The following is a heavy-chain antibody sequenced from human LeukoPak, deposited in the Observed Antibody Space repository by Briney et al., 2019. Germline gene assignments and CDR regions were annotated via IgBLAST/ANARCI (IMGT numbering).Heavy chain of an antibody. D-gene: IGHD1-20*01. Sequence: GGSLRLSCAASGFTFSSYAMNWVRQAPGKGLEWVSHISSSGGSTYYAGSVKGRSTISRDNSKNTLYLQMNSLRAEDTAVYYCAKALTGTKAFDIWGQGTMVTVSS. J-gene: IGHJ3*02. CDR1: GFTFSSYA. CDR3: AKALTGTKAFDI. CDR2: ISSSGGST. V-gene: IGHV3-23*01.